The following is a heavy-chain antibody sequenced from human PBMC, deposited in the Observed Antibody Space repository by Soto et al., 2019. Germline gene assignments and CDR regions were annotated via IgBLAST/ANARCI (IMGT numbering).Heavy chain of an antibody. CDR3: AHRYGDYDF. CDR2: IYWDDDK. CDR1: GFSLSTSGVG. Sequence: QITLKESGPTLVKPTQTLTLTCTFSGFSLSTSGVGVGWIRQPPGKALEWLALIYWDDDKRYSPSLKSRLTITKDTSKNQVVLTMTNIDPVDTATYYCAHRYGDYDFWGQGTLVTVSS. J-gene: IGHJ4*02. D-gene: IGHD4-17*01. V-gene: IGHV2-5*02.